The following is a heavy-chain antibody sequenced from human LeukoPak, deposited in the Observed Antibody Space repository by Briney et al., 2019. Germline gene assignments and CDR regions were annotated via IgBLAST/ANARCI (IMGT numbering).Heavy chain of an antibody. J-gene: IGHJ6*03. CDR1: GGTFSSYA. CDR2: IIPIFGTA. V-gene: IGHV1-69*06. CDR3: ARVVTMVRGVITNYYYYYMDV. D-gene: IGHD3-10*01. Sequence: GSSVKVSCKASGGTFSSYAISWVRQAPGQGLEWMGGIIPIFGTANYAQKFQGRVTITADKSTSTAYMELSSLRSEDTAVYYCARVVTMVRGVITNYYYYYMDVWGKGTTVTVSS.